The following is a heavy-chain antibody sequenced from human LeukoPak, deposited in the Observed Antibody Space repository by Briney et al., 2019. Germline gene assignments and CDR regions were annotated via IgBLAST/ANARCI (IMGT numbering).Heavy chain of an antibody. V-gene: IGHV5-51*01. CDR2: IFPGDSDT. CDR3: ATSESQTKFDY. J-gene: IGHJ4*02. D-gene: IGHD1/OR15-1a*01. Sequence: GESLKISCKGSGYSFTTYWIGWVRQMPGKGLEWMGIIFPGDSDTIYSPSFQAQVTISADKSINTAYLQWSNLKASDTAMYFCATSESQTKFDYWGQGTLVTVSS. CDR1: GYSFTTYW.